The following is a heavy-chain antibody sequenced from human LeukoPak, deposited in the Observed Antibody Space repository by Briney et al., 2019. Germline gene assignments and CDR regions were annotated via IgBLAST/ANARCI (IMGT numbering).Heavy chain of an antibody. D-gene: IGHD6-6*01. CDR1: GFTFSSYA. V-gene: IGHV3-23*01. CDR3: AKWKYSNSGIDDY. Sequence: GGSLRLSCAASGFTFSSYAMSWVRQAPGKGLEWVSAISGSGDNTYYADSVKGRFTISRDNSKNMLYLQMNSLRAEDTAVYYCAKWKYSNSGIDDYWGQGTLVTVSS. J-gene: IGHJ4*02. CDR2: ISGSGDNT.